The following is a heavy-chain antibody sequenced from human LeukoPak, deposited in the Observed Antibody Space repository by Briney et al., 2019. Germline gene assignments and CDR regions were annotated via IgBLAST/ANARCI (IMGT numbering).Heavy chain of an antibody. Sequence: SETLSLTCTVSGGSISSYSWSWIRQPPGKGREWIGSIYYSGSTNYNPSLKSRVTMSVDTSKNQFSLKLSSVTAADTAVYYCARHGGESIVAMILHAFDIWGQGTMVTVSS. J-gene: IGHJ3*02. CDR1: GGSISSYS. CDR3: ARHGGESIVAMILHAFDI. D-gene: IGHD5-12*01. CDR2: IYYSGST. V-gene: IGHV4-59*08.